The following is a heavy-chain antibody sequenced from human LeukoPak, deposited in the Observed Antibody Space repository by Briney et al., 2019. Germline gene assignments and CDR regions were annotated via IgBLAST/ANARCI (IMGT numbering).Heavy chain of an antibody. V-gene: IGHV3-23*01. Sequence: GGSLRLSCAASGFSFSSYAMNWVRQAPGKGLEWVSIIFGNGDTTYYADSVKGRFTVSRDNSKDTLYLQVNDLRPDDTAIYYCAKRNTMVRGGPCFDYWGQGLLVTVSS. D-gene: IGHD3-10*01. CDR1: GFSFSSYA. J-gene: IGHJ4*02. CDR3: AKRNTMVRGGPCFDY. CDR2: IFGNGDTT.